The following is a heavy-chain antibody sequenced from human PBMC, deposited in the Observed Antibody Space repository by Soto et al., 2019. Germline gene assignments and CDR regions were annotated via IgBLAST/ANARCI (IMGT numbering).Heavy chain of an antibody. J-gene: IGHJ5*02. CDR2: IYYSGST. CDR3: ARGNILTGYPPHNWFDH. CDR1: GCSISSGDYY. D-gene: IGHD3-9*01. V-gene: IGHV4-30-4*01. Sequence: PXETLSLTCTVAGCSISSGDYYWSWIRQPPGKGLEWIGYIYYSGSTYYNPSLKSRVTISVDTSKNQFSLKLSSVTAADTAVYYCARGNILTGYPPHNWFDHWGQGTLVTVSS.